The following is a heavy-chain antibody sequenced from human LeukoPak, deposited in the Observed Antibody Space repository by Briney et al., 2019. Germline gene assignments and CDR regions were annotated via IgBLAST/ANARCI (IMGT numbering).Heavy chain of an antibody. CDR1: GGSISSGGYS. D-gene: IGHD6-6*01. J-gene: IGHJ3*01. CDR2: IYHSGST. V-gene: IGHV4-30-2*01. Sequence: TSETLSLTCTVSGGSISSGGYSWSWIRQPPGKGLEWIGYIYHSGSTYYNPSLKSRVTISVDRSKNQFSLKLSSVTAADTAVYYCARTSIAARRASAFDVWGQGTMVTVSS. CDR3: ARTSIAARRASAFDV.